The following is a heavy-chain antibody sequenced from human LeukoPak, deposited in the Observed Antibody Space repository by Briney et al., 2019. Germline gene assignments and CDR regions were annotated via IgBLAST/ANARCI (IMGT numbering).Heavy chain of an antibody. D-gene: IGHD6-13*01. J-gene: IGHJ4*02. V-gene: IGHV4-38-2*02. CDR1: GYSMSSGYF. CDR2: IYHSGST. Sequence: SETLSLTCTVSGYSMSSGYFWGWIRQPPGKGLEWIATIYHSGSTYYNPSLKSRVTISVDTSKNQFSLKLSSVTAADTAVYYCARGRVYSSSWSGLPSWGQGTLVTVSS. CDR3: ARGRVYSSSWSGLPS.